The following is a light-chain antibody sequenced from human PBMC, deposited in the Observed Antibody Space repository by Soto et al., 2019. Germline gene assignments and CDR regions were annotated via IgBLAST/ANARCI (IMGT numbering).Light chain of an antibody. J-gene: IGKJ1*01. V-gene: IGKV3-15*01. CDR3: QQYSNWPRT. CDR2: GAS. Sequence: EIVMTQTPATRSVSPGERATLSCRAGQSISNNLAWYQQKPGQAPRLLIYGASTRATGIPARFTGSGSGTEFTLTISSLQSEDFAVYYCQQYSNWPRTFGQGTKVEIK. CDR1: QSISNN.